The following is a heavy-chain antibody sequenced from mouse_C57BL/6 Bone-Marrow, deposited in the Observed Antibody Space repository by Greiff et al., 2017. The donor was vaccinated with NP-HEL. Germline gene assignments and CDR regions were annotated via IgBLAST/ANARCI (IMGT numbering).Heavy chain of an antibody. D-gene: IGHD2-2*01. CDR3: ARHYGYDVGYAMDY. CDR2: IWSDGST. CDR1: GFSLTSYG. J-gene: IGHJ4*01. Sequence: VKLVESGPGLVAPSQSLSITCTVSGFSLTSYGVHWVRQPPGKGLEWLVVIWSDGSTTYNSALKSRLSISKDNSKSQVFLKMNSLQTDDTAMYYCARHYGYDVGYAMDYWGQGTSVTVSS. V-gene: IGHV2-6-1*01.